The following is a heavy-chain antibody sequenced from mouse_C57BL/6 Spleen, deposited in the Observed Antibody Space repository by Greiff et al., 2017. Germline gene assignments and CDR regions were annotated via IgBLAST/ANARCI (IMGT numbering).Heavy chain of an antibody. V-gene: IGHV1-81*01. CDR2: IYPRSGNT. CDR3: ATTVRYFDV. CDR1: GYTFTSYG. J-gene: IGHJ1*03. D-gene: IGHD1-1*01. Sequence: QVQLQQSGAELARPGASVKLSCKASGYTFTSYGISWVKQRTGQGLEWIGEIYPRSGNTYYNEKFKGQATLTADKSASTAYMEMRSLTSEDSAVYFCATTVRYFDVGGTGTTVTVSS.